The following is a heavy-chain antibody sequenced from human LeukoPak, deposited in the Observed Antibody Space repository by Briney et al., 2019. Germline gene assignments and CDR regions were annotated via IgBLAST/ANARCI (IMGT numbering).Heavy chain of an antibody. J-gene: IGHJ5*02. D-gene: IGHD4-11*01. V-gene: IGHV3-30*02. CDR3: AKDIYSNYGFSPWFDP. Sequence: GGSLRLSXAASGFTFSSYGMHWVRQAPGKGLEWVAFIRYDGSNKYYADSVKGRFTISRDNSKNTLYLQMNSLRAEDTAVYYCAKDIYSNYGFSPWFDPWGQGTLVTVSS. CDR1: GFTFSSYG. CDR2: IRYDGSNK.